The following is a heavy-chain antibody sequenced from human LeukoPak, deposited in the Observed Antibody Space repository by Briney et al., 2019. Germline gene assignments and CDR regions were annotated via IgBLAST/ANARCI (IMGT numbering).Heavy chain of an antibody. J-gene: IGHJ4*02. V-gene: IGHV4-59*13. CDR3: ARGSPRVES. CDR1: GGSISGYY. Sequence: PSETLSLTCTVSGGSISGYYWSWIRQAPGKGLEWIGYIHHTGTTHYNPSLESRVTMSVDSYKNQFSLKLTSVTVADTAVYYCARGSPRVESWGQGTRVTVSS. CDR2: IHHTGTT.